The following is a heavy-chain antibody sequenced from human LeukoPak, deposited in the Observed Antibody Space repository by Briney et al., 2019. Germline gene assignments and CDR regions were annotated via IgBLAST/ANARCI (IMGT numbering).Heavy chain of an antibody. CDR3: ARHMSLRVTSKNSGDATTVTYRNWFDP. J-gene: IGHJ5*02. V-gene: IGHV4-39*01. Sequence: SETLSLTCTVSGGSISSSSYYWCWIRQPPGKGLEWIGSIYYSRSTYYNPSLKSRVTISVDTSKNQFSLKLSSVTAADTAVYYCARHMSLRVTSKNSGDATTVTYRNWFDPWGQGTLVTVSS. CDR1: GGSISSSSYY. D-gene: IGHD4-11*01. CDR2: IYYSRST.